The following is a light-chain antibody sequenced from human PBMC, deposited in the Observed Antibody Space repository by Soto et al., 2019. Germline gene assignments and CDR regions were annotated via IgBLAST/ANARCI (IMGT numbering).Light chain of an antibody. V-gene: IGKV3-20*01. CDR1: ESVSTN. CDR3: QQYGSSPIT. CDR2: GAS. J-gene: IGKJ5*01. Sequence: EIEMTQSPATLSLAPGERVTLSCRASESVSTNLAWYQQKAGQAPRLLMYGASSRATGIPDRLSGSGSGTDFTLTISRLEPEDFAVYYCQQYGSSPITFGQGTRLENK.